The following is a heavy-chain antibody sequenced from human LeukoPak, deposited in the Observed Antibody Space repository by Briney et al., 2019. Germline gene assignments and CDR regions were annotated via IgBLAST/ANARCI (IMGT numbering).Heavy chain of an antibody. J-gene: IGHJ4*02. D-gene: IGHD3-3*01. CDR3: ARGGRITIFGVALDY. V-gene: IGHV3-7*03. Sequence: DSVKGRFTISRDNAKNSLYLQMNSLRAEDTAVYYCARGGRITIFGVALDYWGQGTLVTVSS.